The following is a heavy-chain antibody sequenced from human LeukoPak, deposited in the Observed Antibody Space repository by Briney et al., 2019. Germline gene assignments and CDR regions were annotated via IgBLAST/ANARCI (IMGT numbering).Heavy chain of an antibody. J-gene: IGHJ4*02. CDR1: GGSFSGYY. CDR2: INHSGST. CDR3: ARERAVARRYFDY. D-gene: IGHD6-19*01. Sequence: SETLSLTCAVYGGSFSGYYWSWIRQPPGKGLEWIGEINHSGSTNYNPSLKSRVTISVDTSKNQFSLKLSSVTAADTAVYYCARERAVARRYFDYWGQGTLVTVSS. V-gene: IGHV4-34*01.